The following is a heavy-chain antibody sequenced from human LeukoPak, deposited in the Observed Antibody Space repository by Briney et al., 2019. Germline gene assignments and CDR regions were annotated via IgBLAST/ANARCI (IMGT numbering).Heavy chain of an antibody. J-gene: IGHJ4*02. V-gene: IGHV1-69*13. CDR1: GGTFSSYA. D-gene: IGHD5-24*01. CDR3: ARDEWLNGDY. Sequence: ASVKVSCRASGGTFSSYAISWVRQAPGQGLEWMGGIIPIFGTANYAQKFQGRVTITADESTSTAYMELSSLRSEDTAVYYCARDEWLNGDYWGQGTLVTVSS. CDR2: IIPIFGTA.